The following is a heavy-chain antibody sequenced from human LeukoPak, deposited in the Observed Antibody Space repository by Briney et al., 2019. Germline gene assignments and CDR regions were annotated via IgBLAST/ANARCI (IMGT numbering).Heavy chain of an antibody. D-gene: IGHD3-22*01. CDR2: ISNGGGST. CDR1: GFTFKNYA. Sequence: GGPLRLSCTASGFTFKNYAMSWVRQAPGKGLEWVSGISNGGGSTYYADSVKGRFTISRDNSKNTMYLQVDSLTAEDTALYYCAKTYYFDSTGSYYFDHWGHGTLVTVSS. CDR3: AKTYYFDSTGSYYFDH. V-gene: IGHV3-23*01. J-gene: IGHJ4*01.